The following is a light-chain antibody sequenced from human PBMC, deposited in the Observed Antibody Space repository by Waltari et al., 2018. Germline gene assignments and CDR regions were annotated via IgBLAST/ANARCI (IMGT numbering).Light chain of an antibody. J-gene: IGLJ2*01. CDR2: EGT. CDR3: CSYAANSVL. Sequence: QSALTQPASVSGSPGQSITISCTGTSSDVGSYNLVSWYQQHPGKAPQLMIYEGTKRPSGVSNRFSGSRSGNTASLTISRLQAEDEASYYCCSYAANSVLFGGGTKLTVL. V-gene: IGLV2-23*01. CDR1: SSDVGSYNL.